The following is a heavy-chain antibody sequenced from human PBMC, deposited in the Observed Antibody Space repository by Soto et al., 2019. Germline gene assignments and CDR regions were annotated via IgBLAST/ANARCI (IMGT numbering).Heavy chain of an antibody. CDR3: TSRDSGSYGARLDY. J-gene: IGHJ4*02. Sequence: EVQLVESGGGLVQPGGSLSLSCAASGFTFSDHYMDWVRQAPGKGLEWVGRTRNKANSYTTEYAASVEGRFTISRDDSKNSLYLQMNSLKTEDTAVYYCTSRDSGSYGARLDYWGQGTLVTVSS. CDR1: GFTFSDHY. V-gene: IGHV3-72*01. D-gene: IGHD1-26*01. CDR2: TRNKANSYTT.